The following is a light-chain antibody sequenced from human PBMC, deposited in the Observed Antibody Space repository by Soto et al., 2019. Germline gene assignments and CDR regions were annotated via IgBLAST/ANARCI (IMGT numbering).Light chain of an antibody. J-gene: IGKJ1*01. CDR1: QTISTW. CDR2: DAS. CDR3: QQSYSTPRT. Sequence: GDRITITCRASQTISTWMAWYQQKPGKAPKLLVYDASTLQSGVASRFSGSGSGTDFTLTISSLQPEDFATYYCQQSYSTPRTFGQGTKVDIK. V-gene: IGKV1-39*01.